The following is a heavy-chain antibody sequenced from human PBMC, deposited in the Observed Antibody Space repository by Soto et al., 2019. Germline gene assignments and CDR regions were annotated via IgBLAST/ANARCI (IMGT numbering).Heavy chain of an antibody. CDR1: GGSISDYY. D-gene: IGHD3-10*01. CDR3: ARESVWFGELSYYYGMDV. CDR2: IDNSGSI. J-gene: IGHJ6*02. Sequence: QVQLQESGPGLVKPSETLSLTCTVSGGSISDYYWNWIRQPPGKGLEWIGYIDNSGSINYNPSLKSRVTISVDTSKNQFSLNLRSVSAADTAVYFCARESVWFGELSYYYGMDVWGQGTTVTVSS. V-gene: IGHV4-59*01.